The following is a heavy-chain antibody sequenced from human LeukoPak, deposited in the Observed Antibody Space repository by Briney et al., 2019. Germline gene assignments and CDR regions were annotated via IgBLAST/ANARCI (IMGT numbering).Heavy chain of an antibody. CDR3: AREYSSGRSLDD. CDR1: GFTFSTYS. D-gene: IGHD6-19*01. J-gene: IGHJ4*02. CDR2: ISPDSNYK. Sequence: GESLRLSCAASGFTFSTYSMNWLRLAPGKGLEWVSSISPDSNYKYYVDSVKGRFTISRDNAKSSLYLQMNSLRAEDTAVYYCAREYSSGRSLDDWGQGTLVTVSS. V-gene: IGHV3-21*01.